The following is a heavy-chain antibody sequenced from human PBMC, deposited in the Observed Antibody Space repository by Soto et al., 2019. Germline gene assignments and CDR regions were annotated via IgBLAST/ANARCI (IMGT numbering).Heavy chain of an antibody. V-gene: IGHV3-23*01. CDR2: ISCSGGSK. J-gene: IGHJ6*02. CDR3: ARGYPPGGNGLHX. D-gene: IGHD2-15*01. CDR1: GFTFSSYA. Sequence: GGSLRLSCAASGFTFSSYAMSWVRQAPGKGLEWVSAISCSGGSKYYADSVKGRFTIYRDNSKKTLYLQMNSLRAEDTAVYYCARGYPPGGNGLHXWGQGTSVTVS.